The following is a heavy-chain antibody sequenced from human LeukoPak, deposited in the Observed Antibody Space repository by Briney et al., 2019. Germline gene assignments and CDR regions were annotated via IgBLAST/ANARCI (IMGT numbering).Heavy chain of an antibody. J-gene: IGHJ4*02. CDR2: ISWDGGST. V-gene: IGHV3-43*01. D-gene: IGHD3-22*01. Sequence: GGSLRLSCAASGFTFGDYTMYWVRQAPGKGLEWVSLISWDGGSTNYADSVKGRFTISRDNSKNSLYLQMNSLRTEDTALYYCAKDGHYYDSSGYSNFGYWGQGTMVTVSS. CDR1: GFTFGDYT. CDR3: AKDGHYYDSSGYSNFGY.